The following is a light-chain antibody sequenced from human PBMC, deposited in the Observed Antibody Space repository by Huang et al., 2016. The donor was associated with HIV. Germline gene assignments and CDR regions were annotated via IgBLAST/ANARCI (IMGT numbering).Light chain of an antibody. CDR1: QSVSSSY. CDR3: QQYDSSPWT. Sequence: EIVLTQSPGTLSLSPGERATLACRASQSVSSSYLDWYQEQPGQAPRLRFYGASSRATGIPDRFSGSGSGTDFTLTISRLEPEDFAVYYCQQYDSSPWTFGQGTKVEIK. V-gene: IGKV3-20*01. CDR2: GAS. J-gene: IGKJ1*01.